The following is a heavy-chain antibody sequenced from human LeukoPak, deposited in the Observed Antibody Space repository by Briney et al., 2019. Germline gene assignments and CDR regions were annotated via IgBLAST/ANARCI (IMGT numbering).Heavy chain of an antibody. D-gene: IGHD3-16*01. CDR3: AKEGGA. V-gene: IGHV3-23*01. J-gene: IGHJ5*02. Sequence: GGSLRLSCVGSGFTFSSYTMTWVRQAPGKGLEWVSAIGGRGGSTYYADSVKGRFTISRDNSKNTVYLQMNSLRADDTAVYYCAKEGGAWSQGTLVSVSS. CDR1: GFTFSSYT. CDR2: IGGRGGST.